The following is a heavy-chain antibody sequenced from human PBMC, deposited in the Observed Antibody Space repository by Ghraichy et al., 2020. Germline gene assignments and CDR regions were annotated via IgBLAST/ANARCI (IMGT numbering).Heavy chain of an antibody. Sequence: SETLSLTCTVSGGSISSSSYYWGWIRQPPGKGLEWIGSIYYSGSTYYNPSLKSRVTISVDTSKNQFSLKLSSVTATDTAVYYCARLPKRSSWPPGYWGQGTLVTVSS. D-gene: IGHD6-13*01. CDR1: GGSISSSSYY. J-gene: IGHJ4*02. CDR2: IYYSGST. CDR3: ARLPKRSSWPPGY. V-gene: IGHV4-39*01.